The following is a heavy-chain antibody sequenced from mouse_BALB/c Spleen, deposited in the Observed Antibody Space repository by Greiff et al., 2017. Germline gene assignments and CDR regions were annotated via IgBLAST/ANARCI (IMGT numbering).Heavy chain of an antibody. J-gene: IGHJ1*01. CDR2: ISYSGST. CDR1: GYSITSDYA. V-gene: IGHV3-2*02. CDR3: ARRGGYNWYFDV. D-gene: IGHD2-2*01. Sequence: VQLKESGPGLVKPSQSLSLTCTVTGYSITSDYAWNWIRQFPGNKLAWMGYISYSGSTSYNPSHKSRISITRDTSKNQFFLQLNSVTTEDTATYYCARRGGYNWYFDVWGAGTTVTVSS.